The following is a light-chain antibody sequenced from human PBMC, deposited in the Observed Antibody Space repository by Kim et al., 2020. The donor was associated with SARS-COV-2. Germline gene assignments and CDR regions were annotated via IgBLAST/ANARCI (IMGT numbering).Light chain of an antibody. V-gene: IGKV3-20*01. Sequence: SQGERATLSCRASQSASSSYLAWYQHKPGQAPRLLIYGASSRATGIPDRFSGSGSGTDFTLTISRLEPEDFAVYYCHDYGSSPRTFGQGTKVDIK. CDR3: HDYGSSPRT. CDR2: GAS. CDR1: QSASSSY. J-gene: IGKJ1*01.